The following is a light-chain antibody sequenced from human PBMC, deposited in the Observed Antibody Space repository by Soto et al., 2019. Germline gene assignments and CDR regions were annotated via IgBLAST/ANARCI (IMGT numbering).Light chain of an antibody. CDR3: QQSYSTPT. Sequence: DIQMTQSPSSLSASVGDRVTITWRASQSISSYLNWYQQKQGKAPKLLIYAAFILQSGVPSRFSGSGSGTDFTLTISSLQHEDFANYYCQQSYSTPTFGQGNKLE. CDR1: QSISSY. V-gene: IGKV1-39*01. J-gene: IGKJ2*01. CDR2: AAF.